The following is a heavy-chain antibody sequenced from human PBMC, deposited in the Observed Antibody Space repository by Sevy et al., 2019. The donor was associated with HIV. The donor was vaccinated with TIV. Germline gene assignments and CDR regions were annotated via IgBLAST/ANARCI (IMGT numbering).Heavy chain of an antibody. CDR1: GFTFSSYA. Sequence: GESLKISCSASGFTFSSYAMHWVRQAPGKGLEYVSAISSNGGSTYYADSVKGRFTISRDNSKNTLYLPMSSLRAEDTAVYYCVKASHRYCSSTSCPYFDYWGQGTLVTVSS. CDR2: ISSNGGST. CDR3: VKASHRYCSSTSCPYFDY. D-gene: IGHD2-2*01. J-gene: IGHJ4*02. V-gene: IGHV3-64D*06.